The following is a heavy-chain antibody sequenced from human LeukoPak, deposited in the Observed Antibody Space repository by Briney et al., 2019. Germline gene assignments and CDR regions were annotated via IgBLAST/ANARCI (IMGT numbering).Heavy chain of an antibody. Sequence: QASETLSLTCTVSGGSITTSDWWSWVRQAPGKGLEWLGQIYDDGGTIDNPSLKSRVTMSIDKSKNQFSLKLSSVTAADTAVYYCAREPRRIEDCSSTSCYQRGTFDYWGQGTLVTVSS. CDR1: GGSITTSDW. CDR3: AREPRRIEDCSSTSCYQRGTFDY. J-gene: IGHJ4*02. D-gene: IGHD2-2*01. CDR2: IYDDGGT. V-gene: IGHV4-4*02.